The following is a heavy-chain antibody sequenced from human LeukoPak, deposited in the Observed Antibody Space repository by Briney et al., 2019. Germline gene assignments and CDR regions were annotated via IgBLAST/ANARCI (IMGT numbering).Heavy chain of an antibody. Sequence: SEALSLTCTVSGGSISSGSYYWTWIRQPAGKGLEWIGRIHTSGSTGYSPSLKSRVTISLDTSKSQFSLRLSSVTAADTAVYYCTRAAKMRFLEWFPFDPWGQGTLVTVSS. D-gene: IGHD3-3*01. J-gene: IGHJ5*02. CDR3: TRAAKMRFLEWFPFDP. CDR2: IHTSGST. V-gene: IGHV4-61*02. CDR1: GGSISSGSYY.